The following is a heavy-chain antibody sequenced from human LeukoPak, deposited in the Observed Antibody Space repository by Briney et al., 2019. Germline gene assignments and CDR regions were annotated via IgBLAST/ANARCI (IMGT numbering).Heavy chain of an antibody. CDR2: TCYRSKWYY. D-gene: IGHD3-3*01. V-gene: IGHV6-1*01. CDR3: ARGGKTIRFLAVHYMDV. CDR1: GDSVSRNSAG. J-gene: IGHJ6*03. Sequence: SQTLSLTCAISGDSVSRNSAGWNWMRQSPSRGLEWLGRTCYRSKWYYYYEGSVKIRIAMNPDNSKNQFSLNLNSVTPEDTAVYFCARGGKTIRFLAVHYMDVWGKGTTVIVS.